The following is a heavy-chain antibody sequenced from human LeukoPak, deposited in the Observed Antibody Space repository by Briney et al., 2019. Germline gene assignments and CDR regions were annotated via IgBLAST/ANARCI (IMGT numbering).Heavy chain of an antibody. Sequence: SETLSLTCTVSGGSISSGSYYWSWIRQPAGKGLEWIGRIYTSGSTNYNPSLKSRVTISVDTSKNQFSLKLSSVTAADTAVYYCARELVRGVTHYYYYYYMDVWGKGTTVTISS. V-gene: IGHV4-61*02. CDR3: ARELVRGVTHYYYYYYMDV. J-gene: IGHJ6*03. CDR2: IYTSGST. D-gene: IGHD3-10*01. CDR1: GGSISSGSYY.